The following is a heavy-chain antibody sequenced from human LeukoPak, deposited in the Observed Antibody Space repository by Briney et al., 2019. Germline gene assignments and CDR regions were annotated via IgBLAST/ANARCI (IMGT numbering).Heavy chain of an antibody. CDR3: ARDRIQLWLMNNWFDP. CDR2: ISAYNGNT. V-gene: IGHV1-18*01. CDR1: GYTFTSYG. J-gene: IGHJ5*02. D-gene: IGHD5-18*01. Sequence: ASVKVSCKASGYTFTSYGIGWVRQAPGQGLEWMGWISAYNGNTNYAQKLQGRVTMTTDTSTSTAYMELRSLRSDDTAVYYCARDRIQLWLMNNWFDPWGQGTLVTVSS.